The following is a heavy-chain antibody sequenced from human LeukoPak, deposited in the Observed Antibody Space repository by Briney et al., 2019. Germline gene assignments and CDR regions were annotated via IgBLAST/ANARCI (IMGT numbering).Heavy chain of an antibody. CDR2: ISYDGSNK. J-gene: IGHJ4*02. D-gene: IGHD3-22*01. CDR1: GFTFSSYG. V-gene: IGHV3-30*18. CDR3: AKDMDYYDSSGYYRLPNIDY. Sequence: GRSLRLSCAASGFTFSSYGMHWVRQAPGKGLEWVAVISYDGSNKYYADSVKGRFTISRDNSKNTLYLQMNSLRAEDTAVYYCAKDMDYYDSSGYYRLPNIDYWGQGTPVTVSS.